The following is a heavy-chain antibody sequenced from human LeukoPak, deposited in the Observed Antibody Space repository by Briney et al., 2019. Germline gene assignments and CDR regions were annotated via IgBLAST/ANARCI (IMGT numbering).Heavy chain of an antibody. D-gene: IGHD1-1*01. CDR3: ARGPQTTKIPYCFDY. J-gene: IGHJ4*02. CDR1: GGSISSSSYY. V-gene: IGHV4-39*07. CDR2: IYYSGST. Sequence: PSETLSLTCTVSGGSISSSSYYWGWIRQPPGKGLEWIGSIYYSGSTYYNPSLMSRVTISVDTSKNQFSLKLSSVTAADTAIYYCARGPQTTKIPYCFDYWGQGTLVTVSS.